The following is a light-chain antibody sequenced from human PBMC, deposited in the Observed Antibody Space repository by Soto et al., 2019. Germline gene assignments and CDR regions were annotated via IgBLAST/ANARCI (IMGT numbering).Light chain of an antibody. J-gene: IGKJ1*01. CDR2: KAS. CDR3: QHYNSYSEA. CDR1: QTISSW. Sequence: DIQMTQSPSTLSASVGDRVTITCRASQTISSWLAWYQQKPGKAPKHLIYKASTLKSGVPPRFSGSGSGTEFTLTISSLQPDDFATYYCQHYNSYSEAFGQGTKVDIK. V-gene: IGKV1-5*03.